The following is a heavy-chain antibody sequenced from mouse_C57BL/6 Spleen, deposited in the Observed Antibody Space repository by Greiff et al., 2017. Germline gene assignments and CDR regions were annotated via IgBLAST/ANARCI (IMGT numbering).Heavy chain of an antibody. Sequence: VQLQQPGAELVMPGASVKLSCKASGYTFTSYWMHWVKQRPGQGLEWIGEIDPSDSYTNYNHKFKGKSTLTVDKSSSTAYMQRSSLTSEDSAVYYCARAANWLFAYWGQGTLVTVSA. CDR1: GYTFTSYW. CDR2: IDPSDSYT. D-gene: IGHD4-1*01. J-gene: IGHJ3*01. V-gene: IGHV1-69*01. CDR3: ARAANWLFAY.